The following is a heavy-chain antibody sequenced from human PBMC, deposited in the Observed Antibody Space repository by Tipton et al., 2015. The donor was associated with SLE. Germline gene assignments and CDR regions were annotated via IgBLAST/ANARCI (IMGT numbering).Heavy chain of an antibody. D-gene: IGHD2-21*01. Sequence: TLSLTCTVSGYSIRSGYYWGWIRQPPGKGLEWIGSIYNSGSTYYNPSLKSRVTISVDTSKNQFSLKLSSVTAADTAVYYCARSGHIVVVVLGYFDVWGRGTLVTVSS. CDR1: GYSIRSGYY. V-gene: IGHV4-38-2*02. CDR3: ARSGHIVVVVLGYFDV. CDR2: IYNSGST. J-gene: IGHJ2*01.